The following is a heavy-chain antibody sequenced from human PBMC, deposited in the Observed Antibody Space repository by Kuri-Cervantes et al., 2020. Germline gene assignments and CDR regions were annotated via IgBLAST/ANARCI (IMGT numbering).Heavy chain of an antibody. CDR1: GFTFSSYA. D-gene: IGHD3-3*01. V-gene: IGHV3-23*01. CDR2: ISGSGGST. J-gene: IGHJ4*02. Sequence: GGSLRLSCAASGFTFSSYAMSWVRQAPGKGLEWASAISGSGGSTYYADSVKGRFTISRDNSKNTLYLQMNSLRAEDTAVYYCAKDTIFGVVPYFDYWGQGTLVTVSS. CDR3: AKDTIFGVVPYFDY.